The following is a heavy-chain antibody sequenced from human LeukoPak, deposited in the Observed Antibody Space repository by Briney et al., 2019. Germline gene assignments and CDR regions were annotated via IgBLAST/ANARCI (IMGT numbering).Heavy chain of an antibody. CDR1: GYSFIDYY. Sequence: ASVKVSCKTSGYSFIDYYIHWVRQAPGQGLEWMGWINSNSADTNYAQNFQGRVTMTRDTSISTAYMELSRLRSDDTAVYYCARTVRYQLLPFDYWGQGTLVTVSS. D-gene: IGHD2-2*01. J-gene: IGHJ4*02. CDR2: INSNSADT. CDR3: ARTVRYQLLPFDY. V-gene: IGHV1-2*02.